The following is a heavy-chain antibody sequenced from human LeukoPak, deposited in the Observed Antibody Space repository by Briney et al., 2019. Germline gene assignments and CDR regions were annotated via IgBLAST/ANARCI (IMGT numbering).Heavy chain of an antibody. CDR2: IIPILGIA. Sequence: SVKVSCKASGGTFSSYTISWERQAPGQGLEWMGRIIPILGIANYAQKFQGRVTITADKSTSTSYMELSSLRSEDTAVYYCASYSSSSGCLDYWGQGTLVTVSS. CDR3: ASYSSSSGCLDY. J-gene: IGHJ4*02. CDR1: GGTFSSYT. V-gene: IGHV1-69*02. D-gene: IGHD6-6*01.